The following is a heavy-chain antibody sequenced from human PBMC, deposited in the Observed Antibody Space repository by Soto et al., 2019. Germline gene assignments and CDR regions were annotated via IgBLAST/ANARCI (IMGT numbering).Heavy chain of an antibody. Sequence: PGGSLRLSCAASGFTFSSYAMSWVRQAPGKGLEWVSAISGSGGSTYYADSVKGRFTISRDNSKNTLYLQMNSLRAEDTAVYYCANGLRDWGGYESQPFDYWGQGTLVTVSS. CDR2: ISGSGGST. CDR1: GFTFSSYA. J-gene: IGHJ4*02. CDR3: ANGLRDWGGYESQPFDY. D-gene: IGHD5-12*01. V-gene: IGHV3-23*01.